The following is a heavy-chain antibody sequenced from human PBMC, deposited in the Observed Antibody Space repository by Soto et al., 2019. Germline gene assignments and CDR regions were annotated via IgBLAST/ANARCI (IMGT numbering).Heavy chain of an antibody. CDR3: ARANWNDVSY. Sequence: SETLSLTCTVSGGSISSGGYYWSWIRQHPGKGLEWIGYIYYSGSTYYNPSLKSRVTISVDTSKNQFSLKLSSVTAADTAVYYCARANWNDVSYWCQGTLVTVSS. CDR2: IYYSGST. D-gene: IGHD1-1*01. CDR1: GGSISSGGYY. J-gene: IGHJ4*02. V-gene: IGHV4-31*03.